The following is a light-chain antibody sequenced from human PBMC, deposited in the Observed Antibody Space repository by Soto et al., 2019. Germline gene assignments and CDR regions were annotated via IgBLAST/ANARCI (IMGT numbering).Light chain of an antibody. Sequence: EIVLTQSPGTLSLSPGERATLSCRASQSVSSSYLAWYQQKPGQAPRLLIYGASSRATGIPDRFSGSGSGTDFTLTISRLEPEDFAVYYRQQYGSSPFTFGPGT. CDR2: GAS. CDR3: QQYGSSPFT. V-gene: IGKV3-20*01. J-gene: IGKJ3*01. CDR1: QSVSSSY.